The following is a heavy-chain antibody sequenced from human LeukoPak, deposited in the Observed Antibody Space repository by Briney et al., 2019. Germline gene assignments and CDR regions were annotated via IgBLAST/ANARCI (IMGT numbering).Heavy chain of an antibody. Sequence: PSDTLSLTCAVYGGSLSGYYWSWIRQPPGKGLEWIGEINHSGSTNYNPSLKSRITISVDTSKNQFSLKLSSVTAADTAVYYCARSSGWYWQGPVRLDFDYWGQGTLVTVSS. CDR3: ARSSGWYWQGPVRLDFDY. V-gene: IGHV4-34*01. J-gene: IGHJ4*02. CDR1: GGSLSGYY. CDR2: INHSGST. D-gene: IGHD6-19*01.